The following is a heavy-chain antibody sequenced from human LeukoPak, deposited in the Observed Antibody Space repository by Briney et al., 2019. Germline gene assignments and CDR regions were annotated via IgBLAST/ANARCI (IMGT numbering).Heavy chain of an antibody. CDR2: ISSSGSTI. D-gene: IGHD6-13*01. CDR3: ARLPPYSSSWYFDY. J-gene: IGHJ4*02. V-gene: IGHV3-11*01. Sequence: GGSLRLSCAASGFTFSDYYMSWIRQAPGKGLEGVSYISSSGSTIYYADSVKGRFTISRDNAKNSLYLQMNSLRAEDTAVYYCARLPPYSSSWYFDYWGQGTLVTVSS. CDR1: GFTFSDYY.